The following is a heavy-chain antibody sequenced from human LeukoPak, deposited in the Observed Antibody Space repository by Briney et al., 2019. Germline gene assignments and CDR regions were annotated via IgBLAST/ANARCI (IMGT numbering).Heavy chain of an antibody. D-gene: IGHD3-10*01. J-gene: IGHJ4*02. V-gene: IGHV1-2*02. CDR1: GYTFTSYY. CDR2: INPNSGGT. Sequence: ASVKVSCKASGYTFTSYYMHWVRQAPGQGLEWMGWINPNSGGTNYAQKFQGRVTMTRDTSISTAYMELSRLRSDDTAVYYCARDMIYYGSGSYFGGFDYWGQGTLVTVSS. CDR3: ARDMIYYGSGSYFGGFDY.